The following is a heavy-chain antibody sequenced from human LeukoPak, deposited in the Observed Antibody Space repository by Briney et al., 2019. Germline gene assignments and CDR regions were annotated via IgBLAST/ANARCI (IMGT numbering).Heavy chain of an antibody. D-gene: IGHD6-6*01. J-gene: IGHJ5*02. CDR1: GFTFSSYA. CDR2: ISYDGSNK. Sequence: QPGRSLRLSCAASGFTFSSYAMHWVRQAPGKGLEWVAVISYDGSNKYYADSVKGRFTISRDNSKNTLYLQMNSLRAEDTAVYYCARSWAAARFNSWFDPWGQGTLVTVSS. V-gene: IGHV3-30*04. CDR3: ARSWAAARFNSWFDP.